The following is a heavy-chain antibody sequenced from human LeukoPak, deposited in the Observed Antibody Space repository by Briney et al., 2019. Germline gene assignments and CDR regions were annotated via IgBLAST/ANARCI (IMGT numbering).Heavy chain of an antibody. J-gene: IGHJ4*02. CDR2: ISGSGGST. CDR1: GFTFSSYA. CDR3: AKSKRQWLALFDY. V-gene: IGHV3-23*01. Sequence: PGGSLRLSCAASGFTFSSYAMSWVRQAPGKGLEWVSAISGSGGSTYYADSMKGRFTISRDNSKNTLYLQMNSLRAEDTAVYYCAKSKRQWLALFDYWGQGTLVTVSS. D-gene: IGHD6-19*01.